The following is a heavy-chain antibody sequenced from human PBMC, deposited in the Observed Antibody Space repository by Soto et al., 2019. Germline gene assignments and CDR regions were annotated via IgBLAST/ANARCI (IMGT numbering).Heavy chain of an antibody. V-gene: IGHV3-74*01. CDR2: ISPAGSST. CDR1: GLAVSSYW. J-gene: IGHJ4*02. D-gene: IGHD5-12*01. CDR3: ARGHTGYGNFAS. Sequence: GGSLRLSCAASGLAVSSYWMRWVRQAPGKGLVWVSRISPAGSSTYYADSVRGRLTISKDTAKNTLYLQINSLGAEDTAVYYCARGHTGYGNFASWGQGTLVTVSS.